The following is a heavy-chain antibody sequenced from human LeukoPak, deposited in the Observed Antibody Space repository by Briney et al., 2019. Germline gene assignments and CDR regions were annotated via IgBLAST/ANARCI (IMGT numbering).Heavy chain of an antibody. V-gene: IGHV4-59*01. CDR2: IYYSGST. D-gene: IGHD3-10*01. CDR1: GGSISSYY. J-gene: IGHJ3*02. CDR3: ARVRLLWFGELDAFDI. Sequence: PSETLSLTCTVSGGSISSYYWSWIRQPPGKGLEWIGYIYYSGSTNYNPSLKSRVTISVDTSKNQFSLKLSSVTAADTAVYYCARVRLLWFGELDAFDIWGQGTMVTVSS.